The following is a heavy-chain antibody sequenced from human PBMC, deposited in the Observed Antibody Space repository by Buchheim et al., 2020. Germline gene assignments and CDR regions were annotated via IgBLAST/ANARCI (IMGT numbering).Heavy chain of an antibody. CDR3: CNGYYYRSDH. CDR2: IYASGST. V-gene: IGHV4-61*02. Sequence: QVQLQESGPGLVKPSQTLSLTCTVSGGSISSGRYYWSWIRQPAGKGLEWIGRIYASGSTNYNPSLKSRVTISVDTSKNQFSLKLSSVTAADMAVYYCCNGYYYRSDHWGQGTL. CDR1: GGSISSGRYY. J-gene: IGHJ4*02. D-gene: IGHD3-22*01.